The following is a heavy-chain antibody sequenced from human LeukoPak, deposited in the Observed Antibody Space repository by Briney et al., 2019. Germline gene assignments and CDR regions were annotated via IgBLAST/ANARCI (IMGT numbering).Heavy chain of an antibody. CDR2: INTNTGNP. Sequence: ASVKVSCKASGYTFTSYAMNWVRQAPGQGLEWMGWINTNTGNPTYAQGFTGRFAFSLDTSVSTAYLQISSLKAEDTAVYYCATNYDSSGYYPDYWGQGTLVTVSS. J-gene: IGHJ4*02. CDR1: GYTFTSYA. CDR3: ATNYDSSGYYPDY. D-gene: IGHD3-22*01. V-gene: IGHV7-4-1*02.